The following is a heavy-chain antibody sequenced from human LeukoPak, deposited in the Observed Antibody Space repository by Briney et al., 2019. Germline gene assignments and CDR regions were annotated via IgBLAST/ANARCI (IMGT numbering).Heavy chain of an antibody. CDR2: IYHSGST. CDR1: GGSISSGGYY. V-gene: IGHV4-30-2*01. CDR3: ASSPGSGTYFDY. J-gene: IGHJ4*02. Sequence: SETLSLTCTVSGGSISSGGYYWSWIRQPPGKGLEWIGYIYHSGSTYYNPSLKSRVTISVDRSKNQFSLKLSSVTAADTAVYYCASSPGSGTYFDYWGQGTLVTVSS. D-gene: IGHD3-10*01.